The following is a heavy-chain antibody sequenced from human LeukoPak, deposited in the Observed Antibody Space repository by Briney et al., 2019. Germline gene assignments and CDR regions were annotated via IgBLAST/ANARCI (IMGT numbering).Heavy chain of an antibody. Sequence: SETLSLTCAVYGGSFSGYYWSWIRQPPGKGLEWIGEINHSGSTNYNPSLKSRVTILVDTSKNQFSLKLSSVTAADTAVYYCARHRGSGSYYLYYYYMDVWGKGTTVTISS. CDR2: INHSGST. D-gene: IGHD3-10*01. CDR1: GGSFSGYY. J-gene: IGHJ6*03. CDR3: ARHRGSGSYYLYYYYMDV. V-gene: IGHV4-34*01.